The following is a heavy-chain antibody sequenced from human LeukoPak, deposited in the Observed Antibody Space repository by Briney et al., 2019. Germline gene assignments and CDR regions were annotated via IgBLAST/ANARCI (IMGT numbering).Heavy chain of an antibody. V-gene: IGHV1-18*01. CDR2: ISAYNGNT. Sequence: ASVKVSCKASGYTFTSYGISWVRQAPGQGLEWMGWISAYNGNTNYAQKFQGRVTMTRDMSTSTVYMELSSLRSEDTAVYYCARDIVAFYAFDIWGQGTMVTVSS. CDR3: ARDIVAFYAFDI. CDR1: GYTFTSYG. D-gene: IGHD3-16*02. J-gene: IGHJ3*02.